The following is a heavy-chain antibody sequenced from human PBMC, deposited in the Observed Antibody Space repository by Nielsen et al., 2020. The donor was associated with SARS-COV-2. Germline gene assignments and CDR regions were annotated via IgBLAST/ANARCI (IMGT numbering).Heavy chain of an antibody. Sequence: GESLKISCAASGFTFSSYEMNWVRQAPGKGLEWVSYISSSGSTIYYADSVKGRFTISRDNAKNSLYLQMNSLRAEDTAVYYCARDASGSYLHYGMDVWGQGTTVTVSS. V-gene: IGHV3-48*03. J-gene: IGHJ6*02. CDR3: ARDASGSYLHYGMDV. CDR1: GFTFSSYE. CDR2: ISSSGSTI. D-gene: IGHD1-26*01.